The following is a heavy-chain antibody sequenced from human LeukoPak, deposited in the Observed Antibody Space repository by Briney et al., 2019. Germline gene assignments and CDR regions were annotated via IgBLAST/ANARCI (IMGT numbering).Heavy chain of an antibody. V-gene: IGHV3-30*18. J-gene: IGHJ6*04. CDR2: ISYDGSNK. CDR1: GFTFSSYG. CDR3: AKDEDIVVVPAATYYYYYGMDV. D-gene: IGHD2-2*01. Sequence: PGGSLRLSCAASGFTFSSYGMHWVRQAPGKGLEWVAVISYDGSNKYYADSVKGRFTISRDNSKNTLYLQMNSLRAEDTAVCYCAKDEDIVVVPAATYYYYYGMDVWGKGTTVTVSS.